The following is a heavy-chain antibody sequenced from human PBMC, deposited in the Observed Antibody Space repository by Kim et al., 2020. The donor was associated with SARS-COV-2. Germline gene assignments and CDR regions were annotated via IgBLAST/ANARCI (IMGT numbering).Heavy chain of an antibody. CDR1: GFTFSDYY. V-gene: IGHV3-11*01. CDR3: ARGSGSDFGAGTNDY. D-gene: IGHD1-26*01. Sequence: GGSLRLSCAASGFTFSDYYMSWICQAPGKGLEWISYISGSGRTIYYADSVKGRFTISRDNAKCSLYLQMNSLRAEDSAVYYCARGSGSDFGAGTNDYWGQGTLVTVSS. CDR2: ISGSGRTI. J-gene: IGHJ4*02.